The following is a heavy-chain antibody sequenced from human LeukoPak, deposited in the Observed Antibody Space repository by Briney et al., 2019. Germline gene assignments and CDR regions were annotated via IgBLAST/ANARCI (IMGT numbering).Heavy chain of an antibody. V-gene: IGHV1-8*01. Sequence: ASVKVSCKASGYTFISYDINWVRQATGQGLEWMGWMNPNSGNTGFAQKFQGRVTMTRNTSLRTAYMELSSLTSEDTAVYYCARGRYSSSWYPALDYWGQGTLVTVSS. J-gene: IGHJ4*02. D-gene: IGHD6-13*01. CDR2: MNPNSGNT. CDR1: GYTFISYD. CDR3: ARGRYSSSWYPALDY.